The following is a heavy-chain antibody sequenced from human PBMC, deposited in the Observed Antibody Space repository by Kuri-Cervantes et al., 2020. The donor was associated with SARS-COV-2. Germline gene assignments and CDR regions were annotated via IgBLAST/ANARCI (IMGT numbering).Heavy chain of an antibody. CDR3: ASSLKCLFDAFDI. V-gene: IGHV3-30-3*01. CDR1: GFTISSYA. J-gene: IGHJ3*02. D-gene: IGHD3-22*01. Sequence: GGSLRLSCAASGFTISSYAMNWVRQAPGKGLEWVAVISYDGSNKYYADPVKGRFTISRNNSKHTLYLQMNSLRAEDTAVYYCASSLKCLFDAFDIWGQGTMVTVSS. CDR2: ISYDGSNK.